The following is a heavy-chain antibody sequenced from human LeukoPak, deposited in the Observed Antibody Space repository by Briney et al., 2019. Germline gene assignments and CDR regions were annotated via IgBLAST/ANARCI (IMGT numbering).Heavy chain of an antibody. D-gene: IGHD6-19*01. CDR1: GGSISGYY. V-gene: IGHV4-59*08. J-gene: IGHJ1*01. CDR2: IYYRGST. Sequence: SETLSLTCTVSGGSISGYYWSWIRQPPGKGLEWIGFIYYRGSTDYNPSLKSRVTTSVDTSKNQFSLKLSSVTAADTAVFYCARHTDSSGWTGYFQHWGQGTLVTVSS. CDR3: ARHTDSSGWTGYFQH.